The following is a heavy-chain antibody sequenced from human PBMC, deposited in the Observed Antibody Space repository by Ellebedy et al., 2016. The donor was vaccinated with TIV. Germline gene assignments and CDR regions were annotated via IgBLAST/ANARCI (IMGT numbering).Heavy chain of an antibody. V-gene: IGHV5-51*01. CDR1: YW. J-gene: IGHJ5*02. CDR2: IYPGDSDT. CDR3: ARGDSSGWPST. Sequence: YWSWIRQPPGKGLEWMGIIYPGDSDTRYSPSFQGQVTISADKSISTAYLQWSSLKASDTAMYYCARGDSSGWPSTWGQGTLVTVSS. D-gene: IGHD6-19*01.